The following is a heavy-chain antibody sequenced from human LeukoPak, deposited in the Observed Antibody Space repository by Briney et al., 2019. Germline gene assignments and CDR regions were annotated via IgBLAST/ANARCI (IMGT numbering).Heavy chain of an antibody. CDR3: VRSNVVGVTSPWYFDY. CDR1: GYTFTGYS. Sequence: ASVKVSCKASGYTFTGYSMHWVRQAPGQGLEWMGWIIPNSGVTNYAQKFQGRVTMNRNTSISTAYMDLSRLKSDDTAVYYCVRSNVVGVTSPWYFDYWGQGTLVTVSS. J-gene: IGHJ4*02. CDR2: IIPNSGVT. V-gene: IGHV1-2*02. D-gene: IGHD2-15*01.